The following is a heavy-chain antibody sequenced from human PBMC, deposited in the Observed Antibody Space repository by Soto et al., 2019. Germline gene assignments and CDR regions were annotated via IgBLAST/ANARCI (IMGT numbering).Heavy chain of an antibody. CDR3: SRVRYDILTGYYLFDY. CDR1: GFTFGDYA. Sequence: GGSLRLSCTASGFTFGDYAMSWFRQAPGKGLEWVGFIRTKAYGETTEYAASVNGRFTISRDDSKSIAFLQMNSLNTEDTAVYSCSRVRYDILTGYYLFDYWGQGTQVTVSS. CDR2: IRTKAYGETT. V-gene: IGHV3-49*03. D-gene: IGHD3-9*01. J-gene: IGHJ4*02.